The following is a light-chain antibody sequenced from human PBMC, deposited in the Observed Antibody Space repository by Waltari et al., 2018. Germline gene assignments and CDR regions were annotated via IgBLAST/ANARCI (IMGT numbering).Light chain of an antibody. CDR3: ATWDNSLSEVV. CDR2: DHN. CDR1: ISNIGSYY. V-gene: IGLV1-51*01. Sequence: QSVLTQPPSVSAAPGQKVTISCSGSISNIGSYYVSWYHQRPGAAPKLLIYDHNSRPSGIPARFAASKSGTSATLGITGLQIGDEADYYCATWDNSLSEVVFGGGTKLTVL. J-gene: IGLJ2*01.